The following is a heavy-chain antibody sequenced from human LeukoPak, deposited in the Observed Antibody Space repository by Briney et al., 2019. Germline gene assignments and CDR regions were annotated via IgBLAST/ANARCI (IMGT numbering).Heavy chain of an antibody. J-gene: IGHJ4*02. Sequence: KPSETLSLTCTVSGGSISSYYWSWIRQPPGKGLEWIGYIYYSGSTNYNPSLKSRVTISVDTSKNQFSLKLGSVTAADTAVYYCARGRLGPLWAIDYWGQGTLVTVSS. CDR3: ARGRLGPLWAIDY. CDR2: IYYSGST. V-gene: IGHV4-59*01. CDR1: GGSISSYY. D-gene: IGHD5-18*01.